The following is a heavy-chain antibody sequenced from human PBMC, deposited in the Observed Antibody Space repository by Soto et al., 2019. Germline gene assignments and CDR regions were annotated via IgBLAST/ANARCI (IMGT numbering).Heavy chain of an antibody. CDR3: AKDLVPRFDP. CDR1: GLTLSTSG. Sequence: PGGSLRLSCAAFGLTLSTSGMHWVRQAPGKGLEWVSYISNHRSNKDYADSVKGRFTISRDNSKNSLYLQMNSLRADDTAVYYCAKDLVPRFDPWGQGTLVTVSS. CDR2: ISNHRSNK. D-gene: IGHD1-26*01. J-gene: IGHJ5*02. V-gene: IGHV3-30*18.